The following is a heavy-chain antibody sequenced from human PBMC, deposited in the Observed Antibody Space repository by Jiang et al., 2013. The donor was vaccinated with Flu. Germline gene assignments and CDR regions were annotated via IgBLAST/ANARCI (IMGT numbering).Heavy chain of an antibody. J-gene: IGHJ5*02. CDR3: ARDRGYCSGGSCFQWLDP. CDR1: GGSINSGGYT. V-gene: IGHV4-61*08. D-gene: IGHD2-15*01. CDR2: ISYSGST. Sequence: GPGLVKASQTLSLTCAVSGGSINSGGYTWRWIRQPPGEGLEWIGYISYSGSTIYDPSLKGRVTISIDTSKNQFSLKLSSLTAADTAVYYCARDRGYCSGGSCFQWLDPWGQGTLVTVSS.